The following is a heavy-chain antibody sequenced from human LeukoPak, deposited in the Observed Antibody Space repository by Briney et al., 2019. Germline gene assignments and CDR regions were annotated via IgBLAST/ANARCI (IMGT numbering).Heavy chain of an antibody. J-gene: IGHJ4*02. D-gene: IGHD4-17*01. V-gene: IGHV3-11*04. CDR1: GFTFSDYY. CDR3: ARAHQPDNDYGASRY. CDR2: ISSSGNII. Sequence: GGSLRLSCAASGFTFSDYYMSWIRQAPGKGLEWVSYISSSGNIIYYADSVKGRFTISRDNAKNSLYLQMNSLRAEDTAVYYCARAHQPDNDYGASRYWGQGTLVTVSS.